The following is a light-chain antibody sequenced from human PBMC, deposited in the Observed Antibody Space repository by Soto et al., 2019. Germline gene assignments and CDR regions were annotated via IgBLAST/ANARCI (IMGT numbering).Light chain of an antibody. V-gene: IGKV3-15*01. CDR1: QSVSGN. CDR3: QKYNNWPPWT. Sequence: EIVLTQSPGTLSLSPGEAATLSCRASQSVSGNYLAWYQQKPGQAPRLLIYGASNRATGIPDRFSGSGSGTEFTLTISRLQSEDFAVYYCQKYNNWPPWTFGQGTKVDIK. J-gene: IGKJ1*01. CDR2: GAS.